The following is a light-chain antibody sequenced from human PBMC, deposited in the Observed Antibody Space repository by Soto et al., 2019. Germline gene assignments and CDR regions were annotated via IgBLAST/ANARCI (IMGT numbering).Light chain of an antibody. CDR2: EVS. CDR3: SSYAGSSNV. J-gene: IGLJ1*01. Sequence: QSVLTQPPSASGSPGQSVTISCTGTSSDVGGYNYVSWYQQHPGKAPKLMIYEVSKRPSGVPDRFSGSKSSNTASLTVSGLQAEDEADYYCSSYAGSSNVFGTGTKVTVL. V-gene: IGLV2-8*01. CDR1: SSDVGGYNY.